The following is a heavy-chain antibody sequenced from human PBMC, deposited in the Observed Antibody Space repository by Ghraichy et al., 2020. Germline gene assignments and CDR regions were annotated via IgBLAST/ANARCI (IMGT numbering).Heavy chain of an antibody. V-gene: IGHV4-39*07. D-gene: IGHD3-9*01. J-gene: IGHJ4*02. CDR2: IYYSGST. CDR3: ARALRLVITQYFDY. Sequence: SQTLSLTCTVSGGSISSSSYYWGWIRQPPGKGLEWIGSIYYSGSTYYNPSLKSRVTISVDTSKNQFSLKLSSVTAADTAVYYCARALRLVITQYFDYWGQGTLVTVSS. CDR1: GGSISSSSYY.